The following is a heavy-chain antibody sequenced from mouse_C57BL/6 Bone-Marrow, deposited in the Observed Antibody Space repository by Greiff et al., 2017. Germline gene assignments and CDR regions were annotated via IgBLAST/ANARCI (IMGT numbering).Heavy chain of an antibody. CDR3: ARAELGYFAY. J-gene: IGHJ2*01. Sequence: EVKVVESGGGLVQSGRSLRLSCATSGFTFSDFYMEWVRQAPGKGLEWIAASRNKANDYTTEYSASVKGRFIVSRDTSQSIRYLQMNSLRSEVTAIYYCARAELGYFAYWGQGTTLTVSS. CDR2: SRNKANDYTT. V-gene: IGHV7-1*01. CDR1: GFTFSDFY.